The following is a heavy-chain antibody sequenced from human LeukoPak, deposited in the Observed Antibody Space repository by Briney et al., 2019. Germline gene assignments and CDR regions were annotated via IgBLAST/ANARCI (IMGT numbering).Heavy chain of an antibody. CDR2: IIPIFGTA. J-gene: IGHJ6*03. CDR3: ARNRRPGYSSSWYYMDV. Sequence: SVKVSCKASGYTFTSYGISWVRQAPGQGLEWMGRIIPIFGTANYAQKFQGRVTITTDESTSTAYMELSSLRSEDTAVYYCARNRRPGYSSSWYYMDVWGKGTTVTVSS. CDR1: GYTFTSYG. D-gene: IGHD6-13*01. V-gene: IGHV1-69*05.